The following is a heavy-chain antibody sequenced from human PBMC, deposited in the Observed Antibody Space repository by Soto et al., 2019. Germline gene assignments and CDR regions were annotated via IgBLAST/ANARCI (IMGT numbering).Heavy chain of an antibody. CDR2: IVVGSGNT. CDR1: GFTFTSSA. J-gene: IGHJ3*02. CDR3: AADIAVSGYYTGVAFDI. Sequence: QMQLVQSGPEVKKPGTSVKVSCKASGFTFTSSAVQWVRQARGQRLEWIGWIVVGSGNTNYAQKFQERVTITRDMSTSTAYMELSSLRSEDTAVYYCAADIAVSGYYTGVAFDIWGQGTMVTVSS. D-gene: IGHD3-22*01. V-gene: IGHV1-58*01.